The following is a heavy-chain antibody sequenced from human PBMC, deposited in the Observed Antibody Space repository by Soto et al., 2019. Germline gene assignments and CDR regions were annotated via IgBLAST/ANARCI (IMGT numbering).Heavy chain of an antibody. Sequence: LSLPCTVSNFSVLTSIYYWAWIRQPPGKGLEWVGTVYYTGTTYYNPSLQSRVTISIDTSKNQFSLNLNSVTAADTAVYYCARNWNLALVPAAYFDSWGQGTLVTVSS. CDR1: NFSVLTSIYY. CDR2: VYYTGTT. D-gene: IGHD2-2*01. J-gene: IGHJ4*02. V-gene: IGHV4-39*01. CDR3: ARNWNLALVPAAYFDS.